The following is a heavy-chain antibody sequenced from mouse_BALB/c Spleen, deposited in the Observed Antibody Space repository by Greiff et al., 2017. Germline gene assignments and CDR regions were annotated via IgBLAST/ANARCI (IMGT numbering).Heavy chain of an antibody. Sequence: EVKLVESGAELVRPGALVKLSCKASGFNIKDYYMHWVKQRPEQGLEWIGWIDPENGNTIYDPKFQGKASITADTSSNTAYLQLSSLTSEDTAVYYCARGGSRYYWGQGTTLTVSS. CDR1: GFNIKDYY. CDR3: ARGGSRYY. J-gene: IGHJ2*01. V-gene: IGHV14-1*02. CDR2: IDPENGNT. D-gene: IGHD1-1*01.